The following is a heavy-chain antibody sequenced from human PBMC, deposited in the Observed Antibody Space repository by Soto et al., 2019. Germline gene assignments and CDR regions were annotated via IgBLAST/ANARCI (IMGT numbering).Heavy chain of an antibody. CDR2: ISYDGSNK. CDR3: AKEAYGAGAFDY. J-gene: IGHJ4*02. Sequence: QVQLVESGGGVVQPGRSLRLSCAASGFTFSSYGMHWVRQAPGKGLEWVAVISYDGSNKYYADSVKGRFTISRDNSKNPLYLQMNSLRAEDTAVYYCAKEAYGAGAFDYWGQGTLVTVSS. CDR1: GFTFSSYG. D-gene: IGHD4-17*01. V-gene: IGHV3-30*18.